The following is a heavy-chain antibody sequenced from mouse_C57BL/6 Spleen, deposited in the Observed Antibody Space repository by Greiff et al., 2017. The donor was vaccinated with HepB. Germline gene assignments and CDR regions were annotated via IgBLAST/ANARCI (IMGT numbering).Heavy chain of an antibody. Sequence: EVKLMESGGGLVQPKGSLKLSCAASGFSFNTYAMNWVRQAPGKGLEWVARIRSKSNNYATYYADAVKDRFTISRDDSESMLYLQMNNLKTEDTAMYYCVRSYYGSSYWFAYWGQGTRVTVSA. J-gene: IGHJ3*01. V-gene: IGHV10-1*01. CDR2: IRSKSNNYAT. CDR1: GFSFNTYA. CDR3: VRSYYGSSYWFAY. D-gene: IGHD1-1*01.